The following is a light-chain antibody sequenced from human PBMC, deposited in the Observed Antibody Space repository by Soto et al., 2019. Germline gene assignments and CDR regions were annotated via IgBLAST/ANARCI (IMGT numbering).Light chain of an antibody. CDR3: QQYGDWRLT. Sequence: EIVLTQSPATLSVSPGERATLSCRASQSVGNNFAWYQQKPGQAPRLLIFATSTRATGVPARFSGSGSGTEFTLTISSLQSEEFAVYYCQQYGDWRLTLGGGAKVEIE. CDR2: ATS. CDR1: QSVGNN. J-gene: IGKJ4*01. V-gene: IGKV3-15*01.